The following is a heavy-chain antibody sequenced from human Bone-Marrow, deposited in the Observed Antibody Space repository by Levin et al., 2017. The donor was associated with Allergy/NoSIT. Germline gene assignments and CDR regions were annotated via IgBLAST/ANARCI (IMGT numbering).Heavy chain of an antibody. CDR2: VYYSGST. CDR1: GGSLSSSSYY. CDR3: ASLRWYFDV. J-gene: IGHJ2*01. V-gene: IGHV4-39*01. Sequence: SQTLSLTCTVSGGSLSSSSYYWGWIRQPPGKGLEWIGSVYYSGSTYYNPSLKSRVTISVDTSKNQFSLNLRSVTGADTAVYYCASLRWYFDVWGRGTLVTVSS.